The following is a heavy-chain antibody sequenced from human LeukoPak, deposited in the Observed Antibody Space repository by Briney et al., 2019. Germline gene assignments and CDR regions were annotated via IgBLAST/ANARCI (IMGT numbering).Heavy chain of an antibody. CDR1: GGSISSYY. V-gene: IGHV4-59*08. CDR3: ARHTTLYNNYDY. J-gene: IGHJ4*02. Sequence: PSETLSLTCTVSGGSISSYYWSWIRQPPGKGLEWIGYIYYSGSTNYNPSLKSRVTISVDTSKNQVSLKVSSVTAADTAVYYCARHTTLYNNYDYWGRGTLVTVSS. CDR2: IYYSGST. D-gene: IGHD1-14*01.